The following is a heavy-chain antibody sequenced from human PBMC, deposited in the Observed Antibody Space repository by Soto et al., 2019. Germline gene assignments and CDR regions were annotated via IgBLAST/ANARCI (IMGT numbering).Heavy chain of an antibody. Sequence: QVQLQESGPRLVKPSETLSLTCTVSGDSISSYYWTWIQQPPGKGLEYIGYIYYSGRTYYNPSLKSRVTISVDTSKNQCSLKLSSVTAADTAVYYCARGHLGITTTGTWYDFDYWGQGTLVTVSS. D-gene: IGHD2-15*01. J-gene: IGHJ4*02. CDR3: ARGHLGITTTGTWYDFDY. CDR1: GDSISSYY. CDR2: IYYSGRT. V-gene: IGHV4-59*01.